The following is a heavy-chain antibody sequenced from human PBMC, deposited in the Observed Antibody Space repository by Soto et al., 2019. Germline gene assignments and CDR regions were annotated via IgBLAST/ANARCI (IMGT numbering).Heavy chain of an antibody. J-gene: IGHJ4*02. CDR1: GGSISSSSYY. V-gene: IGHV4-39*01. CDR2: IYYSGST. CDR3: ARTHCSGGSCYVFDY. Sequence: LQLQESGPGLVKPSETLSLTCTVSGGSISSSSYYWGWIRQPPGKGLEWIGSIYYSGSTYYNPSLKSRVTISVDTSKNQFSLKLSSVTAADTAVYYCARTHCSGGSCYVFDYWGQGTLVTVSS. D-gene: IGHD2-15*01.